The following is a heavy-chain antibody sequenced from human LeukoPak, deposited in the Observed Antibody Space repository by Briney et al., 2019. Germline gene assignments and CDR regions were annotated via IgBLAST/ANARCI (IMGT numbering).Heavy chain of an antibody. D-gene: IGHD3-22*01. V-gene: IGHV4-34*01. J-gene: IGHJ4*02. CDR2: INHSGST. CDR1: GGSFSGYY. Sequence: SETLSLTCAVYGGSFSGYYWRWIRQPPGKGLEWIGEINHSGSTNYNPPLKSRVTISVDTSKNQFSLKLSSVTAADTAVYYCARGQPWYYYDSSGYYYYYWGQGTLVTVSS. CDR3: ARGQPWYYYDSSGYYYYY.